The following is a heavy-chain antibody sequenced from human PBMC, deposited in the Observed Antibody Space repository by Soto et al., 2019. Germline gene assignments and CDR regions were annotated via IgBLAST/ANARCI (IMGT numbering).Heavy chain of an antibody. CDR2: IYNNGRT. J-gene: IGHJ4*02. CDR3: ARARFCTSTSCYHYFDF. V-gene: IGHV4-59*01. D-gene: IGHD2-2*01. Sequence: PSETLSLTCTVSGGSISSSSWSWIRQPPGRGLEWIGYIYNNGRTDYNPSLKSRVTISVDTSKIHFSLTLSSVTPADTAVYYCARARFCTSTSCYHYFDFWCQGTLVTVSS. CDR1: GGSISSSS.